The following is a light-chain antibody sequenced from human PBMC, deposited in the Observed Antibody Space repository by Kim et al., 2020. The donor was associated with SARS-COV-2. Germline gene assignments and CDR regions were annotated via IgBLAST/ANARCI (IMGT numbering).Light chain of an antibody. CDR1: NSNGGRNT. J-gene: IGLJ1*01. CDR3: AAWDDSLTGYV. CDR2: NNF. Sequence: GLRVCSSWSGGNSNGGRNTVNWVQQFPGKAPKLLTYNNFRRASGVPARFSASKSGTSAYLAISGLQSDDEADYHCAAWDDSLTGYVFGSGTKVTVL. V-gene: IGLV1-44*01.